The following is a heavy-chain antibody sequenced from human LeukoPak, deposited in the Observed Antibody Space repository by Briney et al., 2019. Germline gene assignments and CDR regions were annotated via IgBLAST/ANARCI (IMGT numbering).Heavy chain of an antibody. CDR1: GGSISSYY. CDR2: IYYSGST. V-gene: IGHV4-59*08. J-gene: IGHJ5*02. Sequence: PSETLSLTCTVSGGSISSYYWSWIRQPPGKGLEWIGYIYYSGSTNYNPSLKSRVTISVGTSKNQFSLKLSSVTAADTAVYYCASFSAYVDYGTWGQGTLVTVSS. CDR3: ASFSAYVDYGT. D-gene: IGHD4-17*01.